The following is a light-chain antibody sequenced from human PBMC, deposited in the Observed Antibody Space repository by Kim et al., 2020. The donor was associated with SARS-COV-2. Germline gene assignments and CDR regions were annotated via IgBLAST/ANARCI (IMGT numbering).Light chain of an antibody. CDR2: NDY. CDR1: SSNVRLHF. J-gene: IGLJ3*02. CDR3: ATWDVSLNGWV. Sequence: GQRVTISCSGISSNVRLHFVNWYQQLPGTAPKVFIYNDYQRPSAVPDRFSGSRSGTSASLAISGLQSEDEADYYCATWDVSLNGWVFGGGTQLTVL. V-gene: IGLV1-44*01.